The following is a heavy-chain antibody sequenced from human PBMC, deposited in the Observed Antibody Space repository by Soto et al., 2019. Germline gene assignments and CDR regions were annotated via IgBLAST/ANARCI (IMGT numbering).Heavy chain of an antibody. Sequence: PAETLSLTCGVYNGSFSDYFWNWIRQPPGKGLVWIGEIKESGSSTYNPSFKTLVTMSVDTANNPFSLKVTSVTASDTAVYFCARCISSGPLYYFDTWGQGALVTVSS. CDR2: IKESGSS. V-gene: IGHV4-34*01. CDR1: NGSFSDYF. CDR3: ARCISSGPLYYFDT. D-gene: IGHD6-19*01. J-gene: IGHJ4*02.